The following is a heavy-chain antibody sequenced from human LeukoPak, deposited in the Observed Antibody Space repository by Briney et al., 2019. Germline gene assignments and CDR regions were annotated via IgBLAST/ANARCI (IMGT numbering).Heavy chain of an antibody. CDR2: ISSSGSTI. CDR3: ARDPTTPEVVGATSRY. D-gene: IGHD1-26*01. CDR1: GFTFSDYY. V-gene: IGHV3-11*04. Sequence: PGGSLRLSCAASGFTFSDYYMSWVRQAPGEGLGWVSYISSSGSTIYYADAVKGLFNISRDNAKHSLYLQMNRLRAQDTAVYYCARDPTTPEVVGATSRYWGQGTLVTVSS. J-gene: IGHJ4*02.